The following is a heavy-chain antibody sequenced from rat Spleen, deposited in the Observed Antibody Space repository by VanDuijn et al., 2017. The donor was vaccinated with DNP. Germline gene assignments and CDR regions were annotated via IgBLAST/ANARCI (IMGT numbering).Heavy chain of an antibody. CDR1: GYSITSSYR. V-gene: IGHV3-3*01. J-gene: IGHJ2*01. CDR3: ARWKIGPHYFDY. Sequence: EVQLQESGPGLVKPSQSLSLTCSVTGYSITSSYRWNWIRKFPGNKLEWMGYINSEGSTYYNPSLKSRISITRDTSKNQFFLQLNSVSTEDTATYYCARWKIGPHYFDYWGQGGMVTVSS. D-gene: IGHD1-5*01. CDR2: INSEGST.